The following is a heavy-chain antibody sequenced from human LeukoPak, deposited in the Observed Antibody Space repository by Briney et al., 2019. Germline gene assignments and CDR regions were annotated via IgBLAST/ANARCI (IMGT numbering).Heavy chain of an antibody. V-gene: IGHV1-18*04. Sequence: GASVKVSCKASGYIFSKYGVSWVRQAPGQGLEWMGWISGYNGNINYAQKVQDRVTITADESTSTAYMELSSLRSEDTAVYYCARGYGDHYFDYWGQGTLVTVSS. D-gene: IGHD4-17*01. CDR1: GYIFSKYG. J-gene: IGHJ4*02. CDR2: ISGYNGNI. CDR3: ARGYGDHYFDY.